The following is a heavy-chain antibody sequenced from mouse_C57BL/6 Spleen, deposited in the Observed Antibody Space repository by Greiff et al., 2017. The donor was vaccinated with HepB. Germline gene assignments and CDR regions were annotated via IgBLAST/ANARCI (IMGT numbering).Heavy chain of an antibody. CDR1: GFTFSSYA. CDR2: ISSGGDYI. D-gene: IGHD2-3*01. CDR3: TRDTGDGYDAMDY. J-gene: IGHJ4*01. Sequence: EVQLVESGEGLVKPGGSLKLSCAASGFTFSSYAMSWVRQTPEKRLEWVAYISSGGDYIYYADTVKGRFTISRDNARNTLYLQMSSLKSEETAMYYCTRDTGDGYDAMDYWGQGTSVTVSS. V-gene: IGHV5-9-1*02.